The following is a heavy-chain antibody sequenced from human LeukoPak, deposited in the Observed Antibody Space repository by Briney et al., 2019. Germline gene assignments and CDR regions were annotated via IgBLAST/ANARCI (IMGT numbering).Heavy chain of an antibody. J-gene: IGHJ4*02. Sequence: KPSETLSLTCTVSGDSISSNTYYWGWIRQPPGKGLEWIGRIYISGSTNYNPSLKSRVTMSVDTSKNQFSLKLSSVTAADTAVYYCARDRFPYDILTGPPDYWGQGTLVTVSS. D-gene: IGHD3-9*01. CDR2: IYISGST. V-gene: IGHV4-39*07. CDR1: GDSISSNTYY. CDR3: ARDRFPYDILTGPPDY.